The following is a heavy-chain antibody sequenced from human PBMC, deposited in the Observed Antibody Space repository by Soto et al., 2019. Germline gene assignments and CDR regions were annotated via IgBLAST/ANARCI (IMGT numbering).Heavy chain of an antibody. Sequence: LRLPCRNSGCPFNDYYMSWIGQAPGKGLEWLSHISPKSTYRNYADSVKGRFTISRDNTKSSLFLQMNSLGVEDTAVYYCVRGGGGGLFEHWGQGVLVTVSS. D-gene: IGHD2-21*01. CDR2: ISPKSTYR. CDR1: GCPFNDYY. CDR3: VRGGGGGLFEH. V-gene: IGHV3-11*06. J-gene: IGHJ4*02.